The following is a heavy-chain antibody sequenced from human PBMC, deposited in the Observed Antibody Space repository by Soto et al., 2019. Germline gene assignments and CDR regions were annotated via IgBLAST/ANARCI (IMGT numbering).Heavy chain of an antibody. D-gene: IGHD6-13*01. Sequence: SETLSLTCAVYGGSFSGYYWSWIRQPPGKGLEWIGEINHSGSTNYNPSLKSRVTISVDTSKNQFSLKLSSVTAADTAVYYCARVFIHSSSWYLTGYYYGMDVWGQGTTVTVSS. CDR3: ARVFIHSSSWYLTGYYYGMDV. J-gene: IGHJ6*02. CDR2: INHSGST. V-gene: IGHV4-34*01. CDR1: GGSFSGYY.